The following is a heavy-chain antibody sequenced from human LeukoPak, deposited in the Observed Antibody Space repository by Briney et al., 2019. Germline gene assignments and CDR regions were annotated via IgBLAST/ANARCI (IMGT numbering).Heavy chain of an antibody. V-gene: IGHV1-2*02. CDR3: ARESLCSSTSCYVDY. CDR2: INPNSGGT. D-gene: IGHD2-2*01. Sequence: GASVEVSCKASGYTFTGYYMHWVRQAPGQGLEWMGWINPNSGGTNYAQKFQGRVTMTRDTSISTAYMELSRLRSDDTAVYYCARESLCSSTSCYVDYWGQGTLVTVPS. J-gene: IGHJ4*02. CDR1: GYTFTGYY.